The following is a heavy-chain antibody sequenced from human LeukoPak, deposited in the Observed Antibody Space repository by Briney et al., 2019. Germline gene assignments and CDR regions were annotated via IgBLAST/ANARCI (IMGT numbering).Heavy chain of an antibody. CDR1: GGSFSGYY. V-gene: IGHV4-34*01. CDR3: ARGGEYSSSWYWEPQETFDY. J-gene: IGHJ4*02. CDR2: INHSGST. D-gene: IGHD6-13*01. Sequence: SETLSLTCAVYGGSFSGYYWSWIRQPPGKGLEWLGEINHSGSTNYNPSLKSRVTISVDTSMNQFSLKLSSVTAADTAVYYCARGGEYSSSWYWEPQETFDYWGQGTLVTVSS.